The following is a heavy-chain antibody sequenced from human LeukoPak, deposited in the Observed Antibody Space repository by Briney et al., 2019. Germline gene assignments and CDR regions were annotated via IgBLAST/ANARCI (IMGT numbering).Heavy chain of an antibody. CDR1: GGSISSYY. V-gene: IGHV4-59*01. D-gene: IGHD3-9*01. CDR2: IYYSGST. Sequence: SETLSLTCTVSGGSISSYYWNWIRQPPGKGLEWIGYIYYSGSTNYNPSLKSRVTISVDTSKNQFSLKLSSVTAADTAVYYCARSYYDILTGYYKNYYHYMDVWGKGTTVTISS. J-gene: IGHJ6*03. CDR3: ARSYYDILTGYYKNYYHYMDV.